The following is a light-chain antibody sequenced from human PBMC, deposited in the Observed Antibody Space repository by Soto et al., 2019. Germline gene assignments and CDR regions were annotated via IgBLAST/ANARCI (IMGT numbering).Light chain of an antibody. CDR3: GSWDSSLSAYV. CDR1: SSNIGGNS. CDR2: DDD. J-gene: IGLJ1*01. Sequence: QSVLTQPPSVSAAPGQRVTISCSGSSSNIGGNSVSWYQQLPGTAPKLLIYDDDKRPSGIPDRFSGSKSGTSATLGITGFQTGDEADYYCGSWDSSLSAYVFATGTSSPS. V-gene: IGLV1-51*01.